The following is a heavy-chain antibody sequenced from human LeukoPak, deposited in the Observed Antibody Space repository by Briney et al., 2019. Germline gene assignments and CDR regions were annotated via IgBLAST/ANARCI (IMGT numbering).Heavy chain of an antibody. J-gene: IGHJ4*02. Sequence: SETLSLTCTVSGDSISSHYWSWIRQPPGKGLEWIGYIYYSGSTNYNPSLKSRVTISVDTSKNQFSLKLSSVSAADTAVYYCARERGGVVPAAIDYWGQGTLVTVSS. V-gene: IGHV4-59*11. CDR2: IYYSGST. CDR3: ARERGGVVPAAIDY. D-gene: IGHD2-2*02. CDR1: GDSISSHY.